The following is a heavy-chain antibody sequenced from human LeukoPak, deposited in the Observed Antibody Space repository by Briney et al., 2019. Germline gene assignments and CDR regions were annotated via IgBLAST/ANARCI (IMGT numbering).Heavy chain of an antibody. J-gene: IGHJ4*02. Sequence: SETLSLTCSVSGGSMNSYYWSWIRQSPGKGLEWIGYIYYSGSTNYNPSLKSRVTISVDTSKNQFSLKLSSVTAADTAVYYCASRSSIWSGYQDTLYYFDSWGQGTLVTVSS. CDR2: IYYSGST. CDR3: ASRSSIWSGYQDTLYYFDS. V-gene: IGHV4-59*01. D-gene: IGHD3-3*01. CDR1: GGSMNSYY.